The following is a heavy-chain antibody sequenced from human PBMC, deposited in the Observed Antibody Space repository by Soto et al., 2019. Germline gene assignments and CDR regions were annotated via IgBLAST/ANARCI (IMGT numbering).Heavy chain of an antibody. Sequence: VQLVESGGGLVQPGGSLKLSCAASGFSFSDSVMHWVRQVSGKGLEWVARITSTADTYATAYTASVKGRFTVSRDDSQNTAYLQMNSLKTEDTAVYYCIGFLSFAFDIWGQGTMVHVSS. CDR1: GFSFSDSV. D-gene: IGHD3-10*01. J-gene: IGHJ3*02. V-gene: IGHV3-73*01. CDR3: IGFLSFAFDI. CDR2: ITSTADTYAT.